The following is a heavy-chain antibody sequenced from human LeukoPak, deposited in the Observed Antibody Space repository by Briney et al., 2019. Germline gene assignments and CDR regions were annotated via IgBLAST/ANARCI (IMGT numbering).Heavy chain of an antibody. CDR3: ARDYTMIVLVNDAFDI. V-gene: IGHV3-21*01. J-gene: IGHJ3*02. CDR2: ISSSSSYI. CDR1: GFTFSSYS. Sequence: GGSLRLSCAASGFTFSSYSMNWVRQAPGKGLEWVSSISSSSSYIYYADSVKGRFTISRDNAKNSLYLQMISLRAEDTAVYYCARDYTMIVLVNDAFDIWGQGTMVTVSS. D-gene: IGHD3-22*01.